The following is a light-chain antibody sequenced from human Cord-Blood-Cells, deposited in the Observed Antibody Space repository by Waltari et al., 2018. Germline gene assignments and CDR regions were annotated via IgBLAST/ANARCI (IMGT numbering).Light chain of an antibody. J-gene: IGKJ2*03. V-gene: IGKV1-39*01. CDR3: QQSYSTPYS. Sequence: DIQMPQSTSSLSASVGERVTITCRASQSISSYLNWYQQKPGKAPKLLIYAASSLQSGVPSRFSGSGSGTDFTLTISSLQPEDFATYYCQQSYSTPYSFGQGTKLEI. CDR2: AAS. CDR1: QSISSY.